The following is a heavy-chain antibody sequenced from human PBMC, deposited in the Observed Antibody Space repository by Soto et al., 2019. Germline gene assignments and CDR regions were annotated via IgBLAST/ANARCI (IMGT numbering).Heavy chain of an antibody. CDR2: ISSSSSYI. V-gene: IGHV3-21*01. D-gene: IGHD2-2*01. J-gene: IGHJ4*02. CDR1: GFTFSSYS. CDR3: ARVVVVPAAGIDY. Sequence: EVQLVESGGGLVKPGGSLRLSCAASGFTFSSYSMNWARQAPGKGLEWVSSISSSSSYIYYADSVKGRFTISRDNAKNSLYLQMNSLRAEDTAVYYCARVVVVPAAGIDYWGQGTLVTVSS.